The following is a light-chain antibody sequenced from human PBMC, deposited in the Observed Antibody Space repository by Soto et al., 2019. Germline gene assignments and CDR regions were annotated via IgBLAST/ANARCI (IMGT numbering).Light chain of an antibody. CDR1: QGIADY. Sequence: DIQMTQSPSSLSASVGDRVTITCRASQGIADYVAWFQQKPGKAPKSLIYAASILQSGVPSKFSGSGSGTDFTLPISSRQPEDFATYFCQQYYTYPRTFGPGTKVEMK. CDR3: QQYYTYPRT. V-gene: IGKV1-16*02. J-gene: IGKJ1*01. CDR2: AAS.